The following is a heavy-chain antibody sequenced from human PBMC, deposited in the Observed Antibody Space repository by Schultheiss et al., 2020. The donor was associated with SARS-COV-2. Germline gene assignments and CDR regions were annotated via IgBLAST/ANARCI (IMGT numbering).Heavy chain of an antibody. V-gene: IGHV3-53*04. CDR1: GFTFGDYA. D-gene: IGHD6-19*01. J-gene: IGHJ4*02. CDR2: IYSGGST. CDR3: ASTRIAVAGPFDY. Sequence: GGSLRLSCTASGFTFGDYAMSWVRQAPGKGLEWVSAIYSGGSTYYADSVKGRFTISRHNSKNTLYLQMNSLRAEDTAVYYCASTRIAVAGPFDYWGQGTLVTVSS.